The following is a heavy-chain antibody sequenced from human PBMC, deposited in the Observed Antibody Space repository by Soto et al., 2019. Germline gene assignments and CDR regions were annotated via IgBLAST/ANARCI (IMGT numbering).Heavy chain of an antibody. V-gene: IGHV4-31*03. CDR2: MHYSGST. J-gene: IGHJ4*02. Sequence: SETLSLTCTVSGGSISSGGYYWGWIRQHPGKGLEWIAYMHYSGSTYYNPSLKSRVTISVDTSRNQFSLKLSSVTAADTAVYYCARATYYYASGSYYYFDYWGQGTLVTVSS. CDR3: ARATYYYASGSYYYFDY. CDR1: GGSISSGGYY. D-gene: IGHD3-10*01.